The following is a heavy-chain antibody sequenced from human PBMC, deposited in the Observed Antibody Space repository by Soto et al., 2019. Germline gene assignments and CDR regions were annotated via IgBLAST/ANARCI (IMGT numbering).Heavy chain of an antibody. CDR3: ARVRGRFLESYGMDV. J-gene: IGHJ6*02. V-gene: IGHV4-4*02. CDR2: IYHSGST. CDR1: GGSISSSNW. Sequence: SETLSLTCAVSGGSISSSNWWSWVRQPPGKGLEWIGEIYHSGSTNYNPSLKSRVTISVDKSKNQFSLKLSSVTAADTAVYYCARVRGRFLESYGMDVWGQGTRVTVSS. D-gene: IGHD3-3*01.